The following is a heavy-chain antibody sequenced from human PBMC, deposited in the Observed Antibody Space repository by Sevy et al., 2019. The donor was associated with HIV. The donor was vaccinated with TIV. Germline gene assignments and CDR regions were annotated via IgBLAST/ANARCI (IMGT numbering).Heavy chain of an antibody. V-gene: IGHV3-23*01. D-gene: IGHD3-22*01. CDR1: GFTFGNYA. CDR2: ITSSGDTT. J-gene: IGHJ4*02. Sequence: GGSLRLSCAVSGFTFGNYAMSWVRQAPGKGLEWVSSITSSGDTTYYTDSGKGRFTISRDNSKKTLYLQMNSLRAEDTAVYFWAKEQGYYYDRTGEYYFDYWGQGTLVTVSS. CDR3: AKEQGYYYDRTGEYYFDY.